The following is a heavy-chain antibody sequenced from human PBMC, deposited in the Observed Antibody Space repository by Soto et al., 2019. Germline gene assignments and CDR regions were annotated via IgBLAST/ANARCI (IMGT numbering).Heavy chain of an antibody. CDR3: AKDIVPKLPYSSGWNDAFDI. V-gene: IGHV3-9*01. CDR1: GFTFDDYA. Sequence: PGGSLRLSCAASGFTFDDYAMHWVRQAPGKGLEWVSGISWNSGSIGYADSVKGRFTISRDNAKNSLYLQMNSLRAEDTALYYCAKDIVPKLPYSSGWNDAFDIWGQGTMVTVSS. D-gene: IGHD6-19*01. CDR2: ISWNSGSI. J-gene: IGHJ3*02.